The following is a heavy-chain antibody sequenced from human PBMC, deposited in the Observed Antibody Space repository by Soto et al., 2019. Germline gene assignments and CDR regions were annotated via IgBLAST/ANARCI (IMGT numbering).Heavy chain of an antibody. CDR2: VSATDGST. Sequence: EVQMLESGGGLVQPGGSLRLSCSVSGFTFSAHAMSWVRQAPGKGLEWVSTVSATDGSTDYADSVKGRFTITRDNSKNTLYLPMSSLRLEDTAIYYCAKDRFNGAFDIWGQGTMVPVSS. CDR3: AKDRFNGAFDI. D-gene: IGHD2-8*01. CDR1: GFTFSAHA. V-gene: IGHV3-23*01. J-gene: IGHJ3*02.